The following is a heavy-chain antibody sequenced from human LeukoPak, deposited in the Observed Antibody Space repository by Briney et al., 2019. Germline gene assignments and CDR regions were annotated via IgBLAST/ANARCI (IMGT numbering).Heavy chain of an antibody. D-gene: IGHD3-10*01. J-gene: IGHJ4*02. CDR3: ARDHRIYGSGRPSIDY. CDR2: ISAYNGNT. CDR1: GYTFTSYG. Sequence: GASVKVSCKPSGYTFTSYGISWVRQAPGQGLEWMGWISAYNGNTNYAQKLQGRVTMTTDTSTSTAYMELRSLRSDDTAVYYCARDHRIYGSGRPSIDYWGQGTLVTVSS. V-gene: IGHV1-18*01.